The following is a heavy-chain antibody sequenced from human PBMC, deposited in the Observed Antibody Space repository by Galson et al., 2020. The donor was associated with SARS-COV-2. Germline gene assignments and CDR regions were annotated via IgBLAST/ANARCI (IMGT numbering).Heavy chain of an antibody. Sequence: SETLSLTCAVSGDSISSNDWWSWVRQPPGKGLEWIGEIYHSGRTNYNPSLKSRVTISVDKSKNQFSLNVNSVTAADTAVYFCSRSQFCSGGSCTTFAFWGQGTLVTVSS. J-gene: IGHJ4*02. V-gene: IGHV4-4*02. CDR1: GDSISSNDW. CDR2: IYHSGRT. CDR3: SRSQFCSGGSCTTFAF. D-gene: IGHD2-15*01.